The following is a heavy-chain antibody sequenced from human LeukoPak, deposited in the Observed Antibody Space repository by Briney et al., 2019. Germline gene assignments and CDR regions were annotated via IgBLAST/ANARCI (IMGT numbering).Heavy chain of an antibody. CDR3: IGEPEVVNWFDP. J-gene: IGHJ5*02. CDR2: ISSSSSYI. CDR1: GFTFSSYS. Sequence: GGSLRLSCAASGFTFSSYSMNWVRQAPGKGLEWVSSISSSSSYIYYADSVKGRFTISRDNAKNSLYLQMNSLRAEDTAVYYCIGEPEVVNWFDPWGQGTLVTVSS. V-gene: IGHV3-21*01. D-gene: IGHD3-10*01.